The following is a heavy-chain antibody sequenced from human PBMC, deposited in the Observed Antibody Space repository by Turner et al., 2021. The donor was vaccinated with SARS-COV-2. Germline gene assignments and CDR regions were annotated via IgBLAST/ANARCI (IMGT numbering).Heavy chain of an antibody. J-gene: IGHJ4*02. CDR3: ARDLGGLRFDY. V-gene: IGHV3-53*01. CDR2: IYSGGST. CDR1: GFTVSSNY. D-gene: IGHD2-15*01. Sequence: EVQLVESGGGLIQPGESLRLSCAASGFTVSSNYMSWVRQAPGKGLEWVSVIYSGGSTFYADSVKGRFTISRDNSKNTLYLQMNSLRAEDTAVYYCARDLGGLRFDYWGQGTLVTVSS.